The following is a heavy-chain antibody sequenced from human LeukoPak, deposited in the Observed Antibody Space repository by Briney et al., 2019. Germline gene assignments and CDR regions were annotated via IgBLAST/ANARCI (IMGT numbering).Heavy chain of an antibody. CDR1: GYSFTTYW. J-gene: IGHJ4*02. CDR2: IYPYDSDT. V-gene: IGHV5-51*01. CDR3: ARGWYYFDY. D-gene: IGHD6-19*01. Sequence: GESLKISCHGSGYSFTTYWIGWVRQMPGKGLEWMGIIYPYDSDTRDSPSFQGQVTISADKSTSTAYLQWTSLKASDTAIYYCARGWYYFDYWGQGTLVTVSS.